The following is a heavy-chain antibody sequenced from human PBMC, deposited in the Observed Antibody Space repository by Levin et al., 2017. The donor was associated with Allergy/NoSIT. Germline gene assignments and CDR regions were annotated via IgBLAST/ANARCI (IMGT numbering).Heavy chain of an antibody. Sequence: SVKVSCKASGGTFSSYAISWVRQAPGQGLEWMGGIIPIFGTANYAQKFQGRVTITADKSTSTAYMELSSLRSEDTAVYYCARDRRNYDFWSGYFGEYNWFDPWGQGTLVTVSS. CDR3: ARDRRNYDFWSGYFGEYNWFDP. D-gene: IGHD3-3*01. V-gene: IGHV1-69*06. CDR1: GGTFSSYA. J-gene: IGHJ5*02. CDR2: IIPIFGTA.